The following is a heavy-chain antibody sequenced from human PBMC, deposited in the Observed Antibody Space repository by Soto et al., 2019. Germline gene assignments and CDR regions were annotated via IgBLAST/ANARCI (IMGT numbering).Heavy chain of an antibody. D-gene: IGHD3-10*01. CDR3: ARDGYYGSGSANWFGP. CDR2: IYYSGST. Sequence: SETLSLTCTVSGGSISSGGYYWSWIRQHPGKGLEWIGYIYYSGSTYYNPSLKSRVTISVDTSKNQFSLKLSSVTAADTAVYYCARDGYYGSGSANWFGPWGQGTRVTVSS. V-gene: IGHV4-31*03. J-gene: IGHJ5*02. CDR1: GGSISSGGYY.